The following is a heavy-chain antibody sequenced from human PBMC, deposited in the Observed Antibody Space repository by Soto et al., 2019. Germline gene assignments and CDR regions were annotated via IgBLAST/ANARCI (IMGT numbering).Heavy chain of an antibody. CDR1: GGTFSSYT. J-gene: IGHJ5*02. CDR3: VRDSDMVRGVGGFDP. Sequence: QVQLVQSGAEVKKPGSSVKVSCKASGGTFSSYTISWVRQAPGQGLEWMGRIIPILGIANYAQKFQGRVRMTADKSTSRAYMELSSLRSEERAVYCCVRDSDMVRGVGGFDPWGQGTLVPVSS. D-gene: IGHD3-10*01. CDR2: IIPILGIA. V-gene: IGHV1-69*08.